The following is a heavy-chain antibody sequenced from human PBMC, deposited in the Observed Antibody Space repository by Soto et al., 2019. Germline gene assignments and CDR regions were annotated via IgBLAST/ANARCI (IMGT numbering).Heavy chain of an antibody. J-gene: IGHJ3*02. D-gene: IGHD6-19*01. CDR1: GGSISSYY. CDR2: IYYTGST. Sequence: QVQLQESGPGLVKPSETLSLTCTVSGGSISSYYWSWIRQPPGKGLEWIGCIYYTGSTNYNPSLKTRVTISLDTSKNQFSLKLSSVTAADTAVYYCARKRPGSGWPDAFDIWGQGTMVTVSS. V-gene: IGHV4-59*01. CDR3: ARKRPGSGWPDAFDI.